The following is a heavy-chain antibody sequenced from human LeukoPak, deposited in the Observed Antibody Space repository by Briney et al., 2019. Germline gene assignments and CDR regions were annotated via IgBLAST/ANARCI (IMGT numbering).Heavy chain of an antibody. CDR2: INPNSGGT. D-gene: IGHD1-26*01. V-gene: IGHV1-2*02. CDR3: ARDRLYSGSYGP. Sequence: ASVKVSCKASGYTFTGYYMHWVRQAPGQGLESMGWINPNSGGTNYAQKFQGRVTMTRDTSISTAYMELRSLRSDDTAVYYCARDRLYSGSYGPWGQGTLVTVSS. J-gene: IGHJ5*02. CDR1: GYTFTGYY.